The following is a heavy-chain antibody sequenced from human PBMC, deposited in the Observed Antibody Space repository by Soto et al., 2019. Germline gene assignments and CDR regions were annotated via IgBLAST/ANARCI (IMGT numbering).Heavy chain of an antibody. CDR1: GFTFSSYG. CDR3: ARDRIAARTSYFDY. J-gene: IGHJ4*02. V-gene: IGHV3-33*01. Sequence: PGGSLRLSCAASGFTFSSYGMHWVRQAPGKGLEWVAVIWYDGSNKYYADSVKGRFTISRDNSKNTLYLQMNSLRAEDTAVYYCARDRIAARTSYFDYWGQGTLVTVSS. D-gene: IGHD6-6*01. CDR2: IWYDGSNK.